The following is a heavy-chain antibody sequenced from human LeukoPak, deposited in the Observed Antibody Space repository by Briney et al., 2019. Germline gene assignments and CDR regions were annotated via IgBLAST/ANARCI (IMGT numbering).Heavy chain of an antibody. CDR3: ARSPGGQWLVPFDY. J-gene: IGHJ4*02. D-gene: IGHD6-19*01. CDR2: VFYSGST. Sequence: PSETLSLTCTVSGGSINNYYWSWIRQPPGKGLEWIGYVFYSGSTNYNPSLKSRVTISVDTSKNQFSLKLISVTAADTAMYYCARSPGGQWLVPFDYWGQGTLVTVSS. V-gene: IGHV4-59*08. CDR1: GGSINNYY.